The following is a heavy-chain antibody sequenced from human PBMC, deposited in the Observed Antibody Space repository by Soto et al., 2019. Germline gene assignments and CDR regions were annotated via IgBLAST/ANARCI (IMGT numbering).Heavy chain of an antibody. V-gene: IGHV4-30-4*01. CDR3: ARDVSGAVTTLNYYYGMDV. CDR2: IYYSGST. J-gene: IGHJ6*02. D-gene: IGHD4-17*01. Sequence: SETLSLTCTVSGGSISSGDYYWSWIRQPPGKGLEWIGYIYYSGSTYYNPSLKSRVTISVDTSKNQFSLKLSSVTAADTAVYYCARDVSGAVTTLNYYYGMDVWGQGTTVT. CDR1: GGSISSGDYY.